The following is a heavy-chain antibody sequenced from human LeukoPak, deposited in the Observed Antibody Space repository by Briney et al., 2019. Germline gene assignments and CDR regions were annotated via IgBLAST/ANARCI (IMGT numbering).Heavy chain of an antibody. CDR2: ISGGGRST. Sequence: GGSLRLCCSASGLTFSSYAMTWVRQAPGKGLEWVSTISGGGRSTFYAGSVKGRFTISRDNSKNTLYLQMNSLRAEDTAVYYCAKGSYSSGWAFGYWGQGTLVTVSS. CDR3: AKGSYSSGWAFGY. D-gene: IGHD6-19*01. CDR1: GLTFSSYA. V-gene: IGHV3-23*01. J-gene: IGHJ4*02.